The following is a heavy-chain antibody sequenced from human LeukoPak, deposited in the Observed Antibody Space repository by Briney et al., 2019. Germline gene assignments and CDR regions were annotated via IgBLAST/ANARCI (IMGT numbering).Heavy chain of an antibody. D-gene: IGHD1-7*01. J-gene: IGHJ5*02. CDR1: GGSISSYY. Sequence: PSETLSLTCTVSGGSISSYYWSWIRQPPGKGLEWIGYIYYSGSTNYNPSLKSRVTISVDTSKNQFSLKLSSVTAADTAVYYCARANSYNWNYSWFDPWGQGTLVTVSS. V-gene: IGHV4-59*01. CDR3: ARANSYNWNYSWFDP. CDR2: IYYSGST.